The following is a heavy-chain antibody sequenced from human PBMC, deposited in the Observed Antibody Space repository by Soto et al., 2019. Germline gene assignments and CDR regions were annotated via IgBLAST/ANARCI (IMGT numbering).Heavy chain of an antibody. Sequence: GGSLRLSCAASGFTFSSYWMHWVRQAPGKGLVWVSRINSDGSSTSYADSVKGRFTISRDNAKNTLDLQMHGLRAEDMAVYYWARSVRSGSFPYYYYAMDVWGQGTTVTVSS. V-gene: IGHV3-74*01. D-gene: IGHD3-10*01. J-gene: IGHJ6*02. CDR3: ARSVRSGSFPYYYYAMDV. CDR2: INSDGSST. CDR1: GFTFSSYW.